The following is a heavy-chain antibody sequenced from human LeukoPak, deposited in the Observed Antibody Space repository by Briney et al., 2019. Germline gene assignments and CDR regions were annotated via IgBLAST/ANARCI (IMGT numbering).Heavy chain of an antibody. Sequence: GGSLRLSCAASGFTFSSYSMNWVSQARGKGLEWVSSISSRSCYIYHADSVKGRFTISRDNAKNSLYLQMNSLRAEHTAVYYCAKDLETHDSGSYSNDAFDIWGQGTMVTVSS. CDR2: ISSRSCYI. CDR3: AKDLETHDSGSYSNDAFDI. J-gene: IGHJ3*02. D-gene: IGHD1-26*01. CDR1: GFTFSSYS. V-gene: IGHV3-21*04.